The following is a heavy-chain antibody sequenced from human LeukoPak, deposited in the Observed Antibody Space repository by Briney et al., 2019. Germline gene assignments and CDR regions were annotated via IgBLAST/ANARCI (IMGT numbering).Heavy chain of an antibody. CDR2: INHSGST. Sequence: SETLSLTCAVYGGSFSGYYWSWIRQPPGKGLEWVGEINHSGSTNYNPSLKSRVTISVDTSKNQFSLKLSSVTAADTAVYYCARYSGIDSAAFDIWGQGTMVTVSS. D-gene: IGHD1-26*01. J-gene: IGHJ3*02. CDR3: ARYSGIDSAAFDI. V-gene: IGHV4-34*01. CDR1: GGSFSGYY.